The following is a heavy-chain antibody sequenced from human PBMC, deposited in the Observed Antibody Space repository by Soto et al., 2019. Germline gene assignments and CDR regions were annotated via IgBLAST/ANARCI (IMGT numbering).Heavy chain of an antibody. CDR2: ISRGATTT. J-gene: IGHJ4*02. CDR1: GLTFSSFE. D-gene: IGHD3-9*01. V-gene: IGHV3-48*03. Sequence: GGSLRLSCAVSGLTFSSFEMDWVRQAAGKGPEWISYISRGATTTYYADSVRGRFTISRDDAENSVFLQMDSLRVEDTAIYFCATRSTDYYFYWGQGTLVTISS. CDR3: ATRSTDYYFY.